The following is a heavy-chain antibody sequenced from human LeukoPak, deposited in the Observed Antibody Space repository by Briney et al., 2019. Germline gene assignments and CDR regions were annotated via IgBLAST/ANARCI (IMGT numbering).Heavy chain of an antibody. CDR1: GDSVSSNSAG. D-gene: IGHD2-15*01. Sequence: SQTLSLTCAISGDSVSSNSAGWSWIRQSPSRGLEWLGRTYYRSKWYNDYAVSVKGRITINPDTSKNQFSLQLNSVTPEDTAVYYCANGGGGLDYWGRGTLVTVSS. CDR3: ANGGGGLDY. CDR2: TYYRSKWYN. J-gene: IGHJ4*02. V-gene: IGHV6-1*01.